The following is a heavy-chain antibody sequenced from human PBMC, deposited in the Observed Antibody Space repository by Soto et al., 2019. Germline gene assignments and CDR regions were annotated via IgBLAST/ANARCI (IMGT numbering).Heavy chain of an antibody. CDR1: GDTVSSNSLG. Sequence: PSQTLSLTCAISGDTVSSNSLGWNWIRQSPSRGLEWPGRTYYRSKWYNDYAVSVKSRITINPDTSKNQFSLQLNSVTPEDTAVYYCARSDAFLSTSWPFDYWGQGTLVTVSS. D-gene: IGHD6-13*01. J-gene: IGHJ4*02. CDR3: ARSDAFLSTSWPFDY. V-gene: IGHV6-1*01. CDR2: TYYRSKWYN.